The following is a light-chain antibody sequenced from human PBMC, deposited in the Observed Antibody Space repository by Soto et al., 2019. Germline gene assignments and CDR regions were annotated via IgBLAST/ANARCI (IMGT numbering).Light chain of an antibody. V-gene: IGLV2-14*01. J-gene: IGLJ1*01. Sequence: SARTQPASLSGSPGQSITISCTGTSSDVGGYNYVSWYQQHPGKAPKLMIYEVSNRPSGVSNRFSGSKSGNTASLTISGLQDEDEADYYCSSYTSSSTLVFGTGTRSPS. CDR1: SSDVGGYNY. CDR2: EVS. CDR3: SSYTSSSTLV.